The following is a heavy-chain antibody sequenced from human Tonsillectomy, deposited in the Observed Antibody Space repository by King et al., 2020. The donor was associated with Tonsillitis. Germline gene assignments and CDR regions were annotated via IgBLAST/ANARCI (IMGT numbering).Heavy chain of an antibody. Sequence: QLVQSGGGLVQPGGSLRLSCAASGFTFSTYSMNWVRQAPGEGLEWVSYISSSSSTIYYADSVKGRFTISRDNAKNSLYLQMNSRRAEDTAVYYCCTSGWDYWGQGALVTVSS. CDR2: ISSSSSTI. CDR1: GFTFSTYS. V-gene: IGHV3-48*04. J-gene: IGHJ4*02. CDR3: CTSGWDY. D-gene: IGHD6-19*01.